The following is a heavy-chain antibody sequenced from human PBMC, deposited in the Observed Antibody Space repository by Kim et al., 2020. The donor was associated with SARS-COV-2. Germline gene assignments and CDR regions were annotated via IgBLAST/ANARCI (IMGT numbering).Heavy chain of an antibody. J-gene: IGHJ4*02. CDR1: GGSISGGDDY. V-gene: IGHV4-61*02. CDR3: ARELAVAGTRGDS. D-gene: IGHD6-19*01. CDR2: IRTSGST. Sequence: SETLSLTCIVSGGSISGGDDYWSWIRQPAGKGLEWIGRIRTSGSTNYNSSLKSRVTMSLDTSKNQFSLKLSSVTAADTAVYYCARELAVAGTRGDSWGQGILVTVSS.